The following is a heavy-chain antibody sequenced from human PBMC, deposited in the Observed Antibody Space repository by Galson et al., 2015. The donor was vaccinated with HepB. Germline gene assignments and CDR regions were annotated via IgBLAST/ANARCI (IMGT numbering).Heavy chain of an antibody. V-gene: IGHV1-24*01. Sequence: SVKVSCKVSGYTLTELSMHWVRQAPGKGLEWMGGFDPEDDETIYAQKFQGRVTMTEDTSTDTAYMELSSLRSEDTAVYYCATFYDHVWGSYRYLDAFDIWGQGTMVTVSS. CDR1: GYTLTELS. CDR2: FDPEDDET. D-gene: IGHD3-16*02. CDR3: ATFYDHVWGSYRYLDAFDI. J-gene: IGHJ3*02.